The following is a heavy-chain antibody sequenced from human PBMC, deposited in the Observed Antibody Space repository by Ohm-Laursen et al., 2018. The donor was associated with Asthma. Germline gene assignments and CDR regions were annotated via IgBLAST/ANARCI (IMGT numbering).Heavy chain of an antibody. D-gene: IGHD5-18*01. CDR1: GFIFSAYG. CDR2: MSYDGSNK. V-gene: IGHV3-30*19. J-gene: IGHJ4*02. CDR3: ARGHGGIQRWLSYQCDN. Sequence: SLRLSCAASGFIFSAYGMHWVRQAPGKGLEWVAVMSYDGSNKYHADSVKGRFTISRDNSRNTLFLLMNTLRPEDTAVYFCARGHGGIQRWLSYQCDNWGQGTLVTVSS.